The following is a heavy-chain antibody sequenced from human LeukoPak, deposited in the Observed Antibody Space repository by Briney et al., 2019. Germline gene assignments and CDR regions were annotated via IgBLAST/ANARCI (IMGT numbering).Heavy chain of an antibody. J-gene: IGHJ4*02. CDR1: GGSFRGYY. V-gene: IGHV4-34*01. D-gene: IGHD3-3*01. CDR3: ARPNYDFWSGSPDYFDY. CDR2: INHSGSP. Sequence: PSETLSLTCAVYGGSFRGYYWSWIRQPPGKGLEWIGEINHSGSPNYNPSLKSRVTISVDTSKNQFSLKLSSVTAADTAVYYCARPNYDFWSGSPDYFDYWGQGTLVTVSS.